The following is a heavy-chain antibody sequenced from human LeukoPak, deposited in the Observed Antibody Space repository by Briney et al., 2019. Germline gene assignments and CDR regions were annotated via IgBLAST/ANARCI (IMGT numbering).Heavy chain of an antibody. V-gene: IGHV1-8*01. J-gene: IGHJ5*02. CDR2: MNPNSGNT. CDR3: ARGRGSGSYYHNWFDP. D-gene: IGHD3-10*01. Sequence: GASVKVSCKASGYTFTSYDINWVRQATGQGLEWMGWMNPNSGNTGYAQKFQGRVTMTRNTSISTAYMELSSLRSEDTAVYYCARGRGSGSYYHNWFDPWGQGTLVTVSS. CDR1: GYTFTSYD.